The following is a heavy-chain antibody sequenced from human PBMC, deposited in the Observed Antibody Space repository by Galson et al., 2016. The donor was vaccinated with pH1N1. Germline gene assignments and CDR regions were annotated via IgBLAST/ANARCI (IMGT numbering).Heavy chain of an antibody. CDR1: GHTFTRYD. J-gene: IGHJ6*02. V-gene: IGHV1-8*01. Sequence: SVKVSCKASGHTFTRYDINWVRQATGQGLEWMGWMNPNSGNTGYAQKFQGRITLTRNTYISTAYMELNSLRSEDTAVYYCARSCSGGGCYPNYFYYAMDVWGQGTTVTVSS. D-gene: IGHD2-15*01. CDR2: MNPNSGNT. CDR3: ARSCSGGGCYPNYFYYAMDV.